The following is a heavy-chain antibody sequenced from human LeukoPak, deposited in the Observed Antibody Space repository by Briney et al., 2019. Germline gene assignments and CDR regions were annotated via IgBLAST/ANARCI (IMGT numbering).Heavy chain of an antibody. V-gene: IGHV3-11*01. CDR1: GFTFSDYY. CDR3: ARVIAARPKYFYYYYMDV. D-gene: IGHD6-6*01. CDR2: ISSSGYTI. Sequence: GGSLRLSCAASGFTFSDYYMSWIRQAPGTGLEWVSHISSSGYTIYYADSVKGRFTIPRDNAQNSLYLQMNSLRAEDTAVYYCARVIAARPKYFYYYYMDVWGKGTTVTVSS. J-gene: IGHJ6*03.